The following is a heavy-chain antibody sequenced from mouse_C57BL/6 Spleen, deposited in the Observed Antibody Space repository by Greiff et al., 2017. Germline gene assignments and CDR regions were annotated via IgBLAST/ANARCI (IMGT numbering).Heavy chain of an antibody. Sequence: QVQLQQPGAELVKPGASVKMSCKASGYTFTSYWITWVKQRPGQGLEWIGDIYPGSGSTNYNEKFKSKATLTVDTSSSTAYMQLSRLTSEDSAVYYCAGYYYGSSYVGYWGQGTTLTVSS. CDR2: IYPGSGST. D-gene: IGHD1-1*01. CDR1: GYTFTSYW. V-gene: IGHV1-55*01. J-gene: IGHJ2*01. CDR3: AGYYYGSSYVGY.